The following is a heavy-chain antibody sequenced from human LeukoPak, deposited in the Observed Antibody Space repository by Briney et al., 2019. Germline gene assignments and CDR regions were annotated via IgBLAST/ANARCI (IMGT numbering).Heavy chain of an antibody. V-gene: IGHV4-39*07. J-gene: IGHJ5*02. CDR2: IDYSGTT. CDR1: GGSISSRSYS. Sequence: SETLSLTCSVSGGSISSRSYSWGWIRQPPGKGLEWVGNIDYSGTTYYTPSLKSRITISVDTSKNQFSLRLSSVTAAGTAVYYCARDDLRSDWLDLWGQETRVIVSS. CDR3: ARDDLRSDWLDL.